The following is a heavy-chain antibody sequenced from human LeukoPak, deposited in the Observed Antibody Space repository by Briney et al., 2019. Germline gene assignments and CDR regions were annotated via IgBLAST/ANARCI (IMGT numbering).Heavy chain of an antibody. CDR2: IYYSGST. J-gene: IGHJ4*02. CDR1: GGSISSYY. Sequence: SETLSLTCTVSGGSISSYYWSWIRQPPGKGLEWVGYIYYSGSTNYNPSLKSRVTISVDTSKNQFSLKLSSVTAADTAVYYCARFRNYYDSSGYPYYFDYWGQGTLVTVSS. D-gene: IGHD3-22*01. V-gene: IGHV4-59*01. CDR3: ARFRNYYDSSGYPYYFDY.